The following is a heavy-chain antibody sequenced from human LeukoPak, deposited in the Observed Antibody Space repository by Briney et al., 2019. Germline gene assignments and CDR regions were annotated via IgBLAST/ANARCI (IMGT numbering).Heavy chain of an antibody. V-gene: IGHV4-39*01. Sequence: SETLSLTCSVSGGSISSSNYHWGWIRQPPGKGLEWIGSIYYSGSTYHNPSLESRLTISVDMSKNQFSLKLSSVTAADTAVYYCASSVAVSPSGYYGMDVWGQGTTVTVSS. D-gene: IGHD6-19*01. CDR1: GGSISSSNYH. CDR3: ASSVAVSPSGYYGMDV. CDR2: IYYSGST. J-gene: IGHJ6*02.